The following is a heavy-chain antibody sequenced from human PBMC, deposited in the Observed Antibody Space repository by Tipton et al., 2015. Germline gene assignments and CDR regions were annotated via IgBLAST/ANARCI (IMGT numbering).Heavy chain of an antibody. D-gene: IGHD3-22*01. Sequence: QVQLVQSGAEVKKPGSSVKVSCKASGGTFNSSAISWVRQAPGQGLQWMGGIIPIFGTANYAQKFQGRVTITADESTSTAYMELSSLRSEDTAVYYCARGHYDSSGYYSFYFDSWGQGILVTVSS. CDR2: IIPIFGTA. CDR1: GGTFNSSA. J-gene: IGHJ4*02. CDR3: ARGHYDSSGYYSFYFDS. V-gene: IGHV1-69*01.